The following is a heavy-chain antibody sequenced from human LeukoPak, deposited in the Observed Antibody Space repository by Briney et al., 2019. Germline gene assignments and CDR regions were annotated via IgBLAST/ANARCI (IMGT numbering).Heavy chain of an antibody. Sequence: GGSLRLSCAASGLXFSGYWINWVRQAPGKGLEWVANIKPDGSEKYYVDSVKGRFTISRDNAKNLLYLQMTSLRAEDTAVYYCARGSGDYSGQGTLVTVSS. V-gene: IGHV3-7*04. CDR1: GLXFSGYW. CDR2: IKPDGSEK. J-gene: IGHJ4*02. CDR3: ARGSGDY.